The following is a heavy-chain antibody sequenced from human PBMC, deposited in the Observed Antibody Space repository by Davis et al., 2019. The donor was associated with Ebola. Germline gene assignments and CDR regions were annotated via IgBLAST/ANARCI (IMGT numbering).Heavy chain of an antibody. CDR1: GFTFSSYG. CDR2: ISYDGSNK. Sequence: GGSLRLSCAASGFTFSSYGMHWVRQAPGKGLEWVAVISYDGSNKYYADSVKGRFTISRDNSKNTLYLQMNSLRAEDTAVYYCARRRGYSYGSYYFDYWGQGTLVTVSS. CDR3: ARRRGYSYGSYYFDY. D-gene: IGHD5-18*01. J-gene: IGHJ4*02. V-gene: IGHV3-30*03.